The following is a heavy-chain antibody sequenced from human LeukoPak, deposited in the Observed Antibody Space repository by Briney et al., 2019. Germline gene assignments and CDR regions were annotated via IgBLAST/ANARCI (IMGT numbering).Heavy chain of an antibody. CDR1: GFTFSSYA. CDR3: STALNN. V-gene: IGHV3-30-3*01. CDR2: ISYDGSNK. Sequence: GRSLRLSCAAFGFTFSSYAMHWVRQAPGKGLEWVAVISYDGSNKYYADSVKGRFTISRDNAENSLYLQMDSLRAEDTAVYYCSTALNNWGQGTLVTVSS. J-gene: IGHJ4*02. D-gene: IGHD2-15*01.